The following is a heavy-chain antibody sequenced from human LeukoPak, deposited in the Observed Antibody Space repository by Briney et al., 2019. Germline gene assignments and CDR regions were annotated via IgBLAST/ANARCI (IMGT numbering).Heavy chain of an antibody. V-gene: IGHV3-23*01. CDR1: GFSFSRFT. CDR2: NSVSGGDP. J-gene: IGHJ5*02. CDR3: PKVDDP. Sequence: PGRSLRLSCAASGFSFSRFTMTWICPAPRKGLEWGSVNSVSGGDPYYADSVKGGFPISRGNSKNTIFLQMNSLRVHVTPVYYGPKVDDPWGQGTLVTVSS.